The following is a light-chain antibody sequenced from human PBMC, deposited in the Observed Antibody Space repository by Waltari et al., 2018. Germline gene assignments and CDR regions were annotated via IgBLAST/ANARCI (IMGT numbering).Light chain of an antibody. V-gene: IGKV3-20*01. Sequence: EVVLTQSPDTLSLPPGERAPLSCRASQSLTKRYLAWYQQKPGRAPRLLIYGASSRAAGIPDRFSGSGSGTDFTLTISRLEPEDFAVYYCQQYGSSVLYTFGQGTKLEIK. CDR2: GAS. CDR3: QQYGSSVLYT. CDR1: QSLTKRY. J-gene: IGKJ2*01.